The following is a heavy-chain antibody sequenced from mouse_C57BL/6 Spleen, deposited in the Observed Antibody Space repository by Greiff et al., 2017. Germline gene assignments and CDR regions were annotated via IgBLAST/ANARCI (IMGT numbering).Heavy chain of an antibody. J-gene: IGHJ4*01. CDR1: GYTFTSYW. Sequence: VQLQQPGAELVRPGSSVKLSCKASGYTFTSYWMDWVKQRPGQGLEWIGNIYPSDSETHYNQKFKDKATLTVDKSSSTAYRQLSSLTSEDSAVYYCAVYYSNYNYAMDYWGQGTSVTVSS. D-gene: IGHD2-5*01. CDR2: IYPSDSET. CDR3: AVYYSNYNYAMDY. V-gene: IGHV1-61*01.